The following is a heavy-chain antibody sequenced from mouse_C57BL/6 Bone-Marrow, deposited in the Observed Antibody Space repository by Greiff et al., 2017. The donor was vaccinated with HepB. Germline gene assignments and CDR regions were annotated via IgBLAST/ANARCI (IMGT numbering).Heavy chain of an antibody. CDR1: GYTFTDYE. CDR3: TLRGYYGGTFAY. V-gene: IGHV1-15*01. Sequence: QVQLQQSGAELVRPGASVTLSCKASGYTFTDYEMHWVKQTPVHGLEWIGAIDPETGGTAYNQKFKGKAILTADKSSSTAYMELRSLTSEDSAVYYCTLRGYYGGTFAYWGQGPLVTVSA. D-gene: IGHD1-1*01. J-gene: IGHJ3*01. CDR2: IDPETGGT.